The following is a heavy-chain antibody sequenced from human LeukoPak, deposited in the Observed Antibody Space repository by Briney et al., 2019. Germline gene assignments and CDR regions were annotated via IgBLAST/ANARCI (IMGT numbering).Heavy chain of an antibody. CDR3: ARGQLRDVINWFDP. Sequence: SETLSLTCTVSGLSISRYYWSWLRQPPGKGLECLGYIYYSGSTNYNPSLKSRVTISVDTSKNQFSLKLSSVTAADTAVYYCARGQLRDVINWFDPWGQGTLVTVSS. V-gene: IGHV4-59*01. J-gene: IGHJ5*02. CDR1: GLSISRYY. D-gene: IGHD2/OR15-2a*01. CDR2: IYYSGST.